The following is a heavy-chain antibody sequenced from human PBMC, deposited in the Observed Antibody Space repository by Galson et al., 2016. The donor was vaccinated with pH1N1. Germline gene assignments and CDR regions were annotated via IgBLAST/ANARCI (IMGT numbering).Heavy chain of an antibody. J-gene: IGHJ3*02. CDR2: ISPYSGNT. CDR1: GYTFTIYG. CDR3: ARALRPVSTPSEAFDT. Sequence: SVKVSCKASGYTFTIYGISWVRQAPGQGLEWMGWISPYSGNTKYAQKVQGRVTMTTEKSTGTSYMELRSLTSDDTAVYFCARALRPVSTPSEAFDTSGQGTIVTVSS. V-gene: IGHV1-18*01.